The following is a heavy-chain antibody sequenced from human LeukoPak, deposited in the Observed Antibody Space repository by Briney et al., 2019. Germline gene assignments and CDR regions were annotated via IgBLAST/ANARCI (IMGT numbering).Heavy chain of an antibody. CDR3: ASSGSFSKTDY. CDR1: GGSISSGGYS. CDR2: IYHSGST. D-gene: IGHD1-26*01. J-gene: IGHJ4*02. Sequence: SETLSLTCAVSGGSISSGGYSWSWIRQPPGKGLEWIGYIYHSGSTYYNPSLKSRVTISVDRSKNQFSLKLSSVTAADTAVYYCASSGSFSKTDYWGQGTLVTVSS. V-gene: IGHV4-30-2*01.